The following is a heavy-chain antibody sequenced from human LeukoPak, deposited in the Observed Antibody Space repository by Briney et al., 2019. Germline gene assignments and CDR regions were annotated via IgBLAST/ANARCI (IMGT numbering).Heavy chain of an antibody. D-gene: IGHD1-26*01. CDR1: GYSISSDYY. CDR2: IYHSGST. Sequence: SETLSLTCTVSGYSISSDYYWGWIRQPPGKGLEWIGSIYHSGSTYYNPSLQSRVTISVDTSKNQFSLKLSSVTAADTAVYYCARHLVGGNYYPLSYWGQGTLVTVSS. J-gene: IGHJ4*02. CDR3: ARHLVGGNYYPLSY. V-gene: IGHV4-38-2*02.